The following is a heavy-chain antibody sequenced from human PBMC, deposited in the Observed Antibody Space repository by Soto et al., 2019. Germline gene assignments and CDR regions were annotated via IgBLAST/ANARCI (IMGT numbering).Heavy chain of an antibody. Sequence: SLRLSCAASGFTFSSYGMHWVRQAPGKGLEWVAVISYDGSNKYYADSVKGRFTISRDNSKNTLYLQMNSLRAEDTAVYYCAKGGYYDSSGLAPNAFDIWGQGT. V-gene: IGHV3-30*18. D-gene: IGHD3-22*01. CDR3: AKGGYYDSSGLAPNAFDI. J-gene: IGHJ3*02. CDR2: ISYDGSNK. CDR1: GFTFSSYG.